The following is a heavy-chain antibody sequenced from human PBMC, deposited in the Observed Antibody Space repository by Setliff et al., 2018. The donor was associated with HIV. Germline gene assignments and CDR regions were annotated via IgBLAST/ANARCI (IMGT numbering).Heavy chain of an antibody. CDR2: IHHSGST. J-gene: IGHJ4*02. Sequence: SETLSLTCSVSGYSITSGYYWGWIRQPPGKGLEWIGSIHHSGSTYYNPSLRSRVIISVDTSKNEFSLKVSSVTAADTAVYYCAREWNRIWYFDYWGQGTLVTVSS. CDR3: AREWNRIWYFDY. CDR1: GYSITSGYY. V-gene: IGHV4-38-2*02. D-gene: IGHD1-1*01.